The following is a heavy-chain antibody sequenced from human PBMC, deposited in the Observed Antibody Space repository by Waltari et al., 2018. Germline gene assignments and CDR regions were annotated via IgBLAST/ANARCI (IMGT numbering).Heavy chain of an antibody. CDR3: ASSYDSSGYYYDVVRPFDY. V-gene: IGHV4-59*01. D-gene: IGHD3-22*01. Sequence: QVQLQESGPGLVKPSETLSLTCTVSGGSISSYYWSWIRQPPGKGLGWIGYIYYSGSTNSNPSLKRRVTIAVDTSKNQFSLKLSSVTAADTAVYYCASSYDSSGYYYDVVRPFDYWGQGTLVTVSS. J-gene: IGHJ4*02. CDR1: GGSISSYY. CDR2: IYYSGST.